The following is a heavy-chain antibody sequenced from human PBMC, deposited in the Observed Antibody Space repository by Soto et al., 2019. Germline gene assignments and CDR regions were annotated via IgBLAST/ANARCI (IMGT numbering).Heavy chain of an antibody. D-gene: IGHD3-10*01. CDR2: ITNSGDST. CDR3: ERGGMVRGVIDY. J-gene: IGHJ4*02. V-gene: IGHV3-23*01. CDR1: GFTFSSYA. Sequence: EVQLLESGGGLVQPGGSLRLSCAVSGFTFSSYAMSWVRQAPGKGLEWVSSITNSGDSTDFADSVKGRFAISRDNSKNTLSLQMSSLRAEDTAVYFCERGGMVRGVIDYWGQGTLVTVSS.